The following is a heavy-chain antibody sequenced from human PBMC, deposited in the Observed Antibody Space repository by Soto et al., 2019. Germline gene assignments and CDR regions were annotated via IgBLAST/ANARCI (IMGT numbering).Heavy chain of an antibody. Sequence: QVQLVQSGAEVKKPGASVRVSCKASGYTFTSYYIHWVRQAPGQGLEWMAIVNPTGGSTHYAQKSQGSVTVTLATSTSTVLMQLNSLRYVGTAVYYCARHFAAGDSWGQGTLFTLSS. CDR3: ARHFAAGDS. J-gene: IGHJ5*01. CDR1: GYTFTSYY. CDR2: VNPTGGST. D-gene: IGHD6-25*01. V-gene: IGHV1-46*03.